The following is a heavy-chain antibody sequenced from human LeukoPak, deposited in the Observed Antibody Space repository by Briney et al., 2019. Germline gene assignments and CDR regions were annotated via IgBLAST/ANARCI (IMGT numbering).Heavy chain of an antibody. CDR3: ARDPQRGPPDYFDH. CDR2: ISYTGGTK. D-gene: IGHD6-25*01. CDR1: GFTFNTYS. Sequence: RGSLRLSCAASGFTFNTYSMHWVRQAPGKGLEWVAVISYTGGTKYHAASVKGRFTISRDDPKSTLYLEMNSLRPEDTATYYCARDPQRGPPDYFDHWGQGTLVTVSS. J-gene: IGHJ4*02. V-gene: IGHV3-30-3*01.